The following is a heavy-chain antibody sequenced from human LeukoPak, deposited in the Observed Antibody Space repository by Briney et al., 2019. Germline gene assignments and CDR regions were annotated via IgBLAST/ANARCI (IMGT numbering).Heavy chain of an antibody. J-gene: IGHJ6*03. D-gene: IGHD6-6*01. CDR3: TRAGGSSSSYYYYYMDV. V-gene: IGHV4-38-2*01. Sequence: SETLSLTCAVAGDAISSGYYWAWTRQPPGRGLEWIANIYHTGNTYYNPSLNSRVTMSVDTSKNQFSLRLSSVTAADTAVYYCTRAGGSSSSYYYYYMDVWGKGTTVTVSS. CDR2: IYHTGNT. CDR1: GDAISSGYY.